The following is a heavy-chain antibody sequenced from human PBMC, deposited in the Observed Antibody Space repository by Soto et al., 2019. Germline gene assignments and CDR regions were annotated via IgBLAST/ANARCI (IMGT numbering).Heavy chain of an antibody. D-gene: IGHD6-13*01. V-gene: IGHV4-34*01. CDR3: ARGPPGSSWHYYYGMDV. Sequence: QVQLQQWGAGLLKPSETLSLTCAVYGGSFSGYYWSWIRQPPGKGLEWIGEINHSGSTNYNPSLKSGVTISVDTSKNQFSLKLSSVTAADTAVYYCARGPPGSSWHYYYGMDVWGQGTTVTVSS. CDR2: INHSGST. J-gene: IGHJ6*02. CDR1: GGSFSGYY.